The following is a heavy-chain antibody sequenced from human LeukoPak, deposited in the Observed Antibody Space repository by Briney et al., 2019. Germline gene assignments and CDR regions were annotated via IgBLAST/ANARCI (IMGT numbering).Heavy chain of an antibody. V-gene: IGHV3-66*01. CDR3: ARVLGSPSYFDD. Sequence: GGSLRLSCAPSGFTVSTNHMSWVRHSQGTGLEWVSVTYRGGTTDYAELVKDRFSRYRDTSKNTVDLQMNSLRSEDTAVYYCARVLGSPSYFDDWGQGTLVTVSS. J-gene: IGHJ4*02. CDR2: TYRGGTT. CDR1: GFTVSTNH. D-gene: IGHD3-16*01.